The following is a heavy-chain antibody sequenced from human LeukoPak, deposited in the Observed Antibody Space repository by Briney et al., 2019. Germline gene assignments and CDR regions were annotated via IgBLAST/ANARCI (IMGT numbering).Heavy chain of an antibody. V-gene: IGHV1-2*04. CDR2: INPNSGGT. J-gene: IGHJ4*02. Sequence: ASVTVSCKASGYTFTGYYMHWVRQAPGQGLEWMGWINPNSGGTNYAQKFQGWVTMTGDTSISTAYMELSRLRSDDTAVYYCARYYYDSSGYYHFDYWGQGTLVTVSS. CDR3: ARYYYDSSGYYHFDY. CDR1: GYTFTGYY. D-gene: IGHD3-22*01.